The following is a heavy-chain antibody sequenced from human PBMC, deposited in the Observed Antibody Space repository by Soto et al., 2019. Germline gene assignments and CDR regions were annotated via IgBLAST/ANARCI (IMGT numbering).Heavy chain of an antibody. Sequence: GGSLRLSCAASGFTFSSYWMSWVRQAPGKGLEWVANIKQDGSEKYYVDSVKGRFTISRDNAKNSLYLQMNSLRAEDTAVYYCARVDPLNLYAFDIWGQGTMVTVSS. D-gene: IGHD1-20*01. V-gene: IGHV3-7*01. CDR2: IKQDGSEK. CDR3: ARVDPLNLYAFDI. CDR1: GFTFSSYW. J-gene: IGHJ3*02.